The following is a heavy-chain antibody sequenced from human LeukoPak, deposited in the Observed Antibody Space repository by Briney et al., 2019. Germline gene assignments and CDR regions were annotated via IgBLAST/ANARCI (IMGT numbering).Heavy chain of an antibody. D-gene: IGHD2-15*01. CDR2: IFHTKSA. V-gene: IGHV4-59*01. J-gene: IGHJ6*02. CDR1: GGSITGYY. Sequence: SGTLSLTCTVSGGSITGYYWSWIRQPPGEGLEWIGYIFHTKSASYNPSLKSRVTISLDASKNQVSLRLTSVTSADTAVYYCARDHCQSAGNAWRYYGMDVWGQGTTVTVSS. CDR3: ARDHCQSAGNAWRYYGMDV.